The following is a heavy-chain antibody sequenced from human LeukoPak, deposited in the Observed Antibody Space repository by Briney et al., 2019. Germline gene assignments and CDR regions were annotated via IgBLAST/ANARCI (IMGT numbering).Heavy chain of an antibody. Sequence: PGGSLRLSCAASGFTFGSCWMNWVRQTPGKGVEWVANINQDGSQKFYVDSVKGRFTISRDNANNSLYLQMNSLRAEDTAVYYCRCRRDYWGQGTLVTVSS. D-gene: IGHD4/OR15-4a*01. CDR2: INQDGSQK. V-gene: IGHV3-7*01. J-gene: IGHJ4*02. CDR1: GFTFGSCW. CDR3: RCRRDY.